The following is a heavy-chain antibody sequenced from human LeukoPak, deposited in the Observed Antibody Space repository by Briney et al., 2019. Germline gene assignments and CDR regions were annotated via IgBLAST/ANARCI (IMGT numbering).Heavy chain of an antibody. Sequence: ASLKVSCKASGYTFTGYYMHWVRQAPGQGLEWMGWINPNSGGTNYAQKFQGWVTMSRDTSISTAYMELSRLRSDDTAVYYCARAIAAAGTGPYYFDYWGQGTLVTVSS. CDR1: GYTFTGYY. CDR3: ARAIAAAGTGPYYFDY. J-gene: IGHJ4*02. V-gene: IGHV1-2*04. CDR2: INPNSGGT. D-gene: IGHD6-13*01.